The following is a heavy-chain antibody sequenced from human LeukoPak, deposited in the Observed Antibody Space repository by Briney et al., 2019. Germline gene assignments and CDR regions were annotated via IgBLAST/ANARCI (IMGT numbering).Heavy chain of an antibody. Sequence: ASVKVSCKASGYTFTSYDINWVRQATGQGLEWMGWMNPNSGNTGYAQKFQGRVTMTRNTSISTAYMELSSLRSEDTAVYYCARAPWDGYKPRDYYYGMDVWGQGTTVTVSS. CDR2: MNPNSGNT. CDR3: ARAPWDGYKPRDYYYGMDV. V-gene: IGHV1-8*01. CDR1: GYTFTSYD. D-gene: IGHD5-24*01. J-gene: IGHJ6*02.